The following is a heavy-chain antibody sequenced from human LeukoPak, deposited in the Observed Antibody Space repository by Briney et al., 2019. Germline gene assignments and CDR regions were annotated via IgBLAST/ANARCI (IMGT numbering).Heavy chain of an antibody. CDR2: IYYSGST. Sequence: SQTLSLTCTVSGGSISSGDYYWSWIPQHPGKGLEWIGYIYYSGSTYYNPSLKSRVTISVDTSKNQFSLKLSSVTAADTAVYYCARHYDTSGGAFDIWGQGTMVTVSS. J-gene: IGHJ3*02. D-gene: IGHD3-22*01. CDR1: GGSISSGDYY. V-gene: IGHV4-31*03. CDR3: ARHYDTSGGAFDI.